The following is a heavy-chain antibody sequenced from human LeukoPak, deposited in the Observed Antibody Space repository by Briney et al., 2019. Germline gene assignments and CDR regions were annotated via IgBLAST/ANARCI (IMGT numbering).Heavy chain of an antibody. CDR3: AREPSEGGTTSGGFDC. J-gene: IGHJ4*02. CDR2: ISSSSSYI. V-gene: IGHV3-21*01. CDR1: GFTFSSYS. Sequence: GGSLRLSCAASGFTFSSYSMNWVRQAPGKGLEWVSSISSSSSYIYYADSVKGRFTISRDNAKNSLFVQMNSLRAEDTAVYYCAREPSEGGTTSGGFDCWGQGTLVTVSS. D-gene: IGHD2/OR15-2a*01.